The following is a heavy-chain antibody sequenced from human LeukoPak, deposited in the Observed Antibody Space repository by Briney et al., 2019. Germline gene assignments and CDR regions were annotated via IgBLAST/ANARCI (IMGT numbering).Heavy chain of an antibody. CDR3: VSFYETY. Sequence: GSLRLSCAASGFTLSSYWSHWVRQAPGKGLVWVSRINSDGSSTSYADSVKGRFTISKDNAKNTVYLQMNSLRAEDTAVYYCVSFYETYWGRGTLVTVSS. CDR1: GFTLSSYW. CDR2: INSDGSST. V-gene: IGHV3-74*01. D-gene: IGHD2/OR15-2a*01. J-gene: IGHJ4*02.